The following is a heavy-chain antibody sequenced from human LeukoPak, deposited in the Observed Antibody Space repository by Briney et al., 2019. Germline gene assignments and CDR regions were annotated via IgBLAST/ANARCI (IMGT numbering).Heavy chain of an antibody. CDR2: INSGGGT. D-gene: IGHD1-26*01. CDR1: GFTVSSNS. CDR3: ATDRNSGKYYDY. Sequence: GGSLRLSCAASGFTVSSNSMSWVRQAPGKGLEWVSVINSGGGTYYTDSVKGRFTISRDNSKDTLYLQTNSLRAEDTAVYYCATDRNSGKYYDYWGQGTLVSVSS. V-gene: IGHV3-53*01. J-gene: IGHJ4*02.